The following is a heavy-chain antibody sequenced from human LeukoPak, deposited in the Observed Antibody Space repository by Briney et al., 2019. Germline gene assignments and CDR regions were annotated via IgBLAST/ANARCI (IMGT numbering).Heavy chain of an antibody. D-gene: IGHD3-16*02. CDR3: ARHYVWGSYHSDY. CDR1: GGSISSYY. V-gene: IGHV4-59*08. CDR2: IYYSGST. Sequence: PSETLSLTCTVSGGSISSYYWSWIRQPPGKGLEWIGYIYYSGSTNYNPSLKSRVTISVDTSKNQFSLKLSSVTAADTAVYYCARHYVWGSYHSDYWGQGTLVTVSS. J-gene: IGHJ4*02.